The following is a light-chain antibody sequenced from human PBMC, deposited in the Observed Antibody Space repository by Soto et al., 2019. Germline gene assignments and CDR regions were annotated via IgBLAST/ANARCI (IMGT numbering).Light chain of an antibody. V-gene: IGKV3D-15*01. CDR3: QQYNNWPIT. Sequence: EIVMTQSPATLSVSPGERATLSCRASQSVSSNLAWYQQKPGRAPRLLIYGASTRATGFPPRFSGSGSGTEFTLTISSLQSEDSAVYYCQQYNNWPITFGGGTKVEIK. CDR2: GAS. CDR1: QSVSSN. J-gene: IGKJ4*01.